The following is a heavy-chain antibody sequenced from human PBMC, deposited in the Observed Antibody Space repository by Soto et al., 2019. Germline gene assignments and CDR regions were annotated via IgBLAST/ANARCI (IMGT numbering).Heavy chain of an antibody. Sequence: EVQLLESGGGLVQPGGSLRLSCAASGFTFNNYAMTWVRQAPGKGLEWVSAISGGGETTSYADSVKGRFTVSRDGSKSALYLQMSRLRAEDTALYYCAKGRGGSGSLAPRVDFCGQGTLGTVSS. CDR2: ISGGGETT. D-gene: IGHD3-10*01. CDR3: AKGRGGSGSLAPRVDF. CDR1: GFTFNNYA. V-gene: IGHV3-23*01. J-gene: IGHJ4*02.